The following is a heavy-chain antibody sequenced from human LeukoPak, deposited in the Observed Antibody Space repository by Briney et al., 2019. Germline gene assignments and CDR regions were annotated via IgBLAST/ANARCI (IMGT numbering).Heavy chain of an antibody. CDR1: GGSISSGGYS. D-gene: IGHD2-2*01. V-gene: IGHV4-30-2*01. CDR3: ARRLTQYDCFDP. Sequence: SETLSLTCAVSGGSISSGGYSWSWIRQPPGKGLEWIGYIYHSGSTYYNPSLKSRVTISVDRSKNQFSLHLNSVTPEDTAVYYCARRLTQYDCFDPWGQGILVTVSS. CDR2: IYHSGST. J-gene: IGHJ5*02.